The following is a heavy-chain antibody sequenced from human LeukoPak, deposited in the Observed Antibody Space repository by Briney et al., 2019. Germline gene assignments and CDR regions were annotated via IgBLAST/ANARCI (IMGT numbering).Heavy chain of an antibody. CDR2: IYYSGST. J-gene: IGHJ4*02. CDR3: AREGWLQGYFDY. CDR1: GGSISSYY. V-gene: IGHV4-59*01. Sequence: SETLSLTCTVSGGSISSYYWSWIRQPPGKGLEWIGYIYYSGSTNYNPSLKSRVTISVDTSKNQFSLKLSSVTAADTAVYYCAREGWLQGYFDYWGQGTPVTVSS. D-gene: IGHD3-10*01.